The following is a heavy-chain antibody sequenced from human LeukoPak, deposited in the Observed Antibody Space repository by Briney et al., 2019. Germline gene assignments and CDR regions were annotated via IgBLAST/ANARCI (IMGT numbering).Heavy chain of an antibody. D-gene: IGHD6-13*01. V-gene: IGHV4-39*07. CDR3: ARVGSSSWYKGGYFDY. CDR1: GGSISSSSYY. CDR2: IYYSGST. Sequence: PSETLSLTCTVSGGSISSSSYYWGWIRQPPGKGLEWIGSIYYSGSTYYNPSLKSRVTISVDTPKNQFSLKLSSVTAADTAVYYCARVGSSSWYKGGYFDYWGQGTLVTVSS. J-gene: IGHJ4*02.